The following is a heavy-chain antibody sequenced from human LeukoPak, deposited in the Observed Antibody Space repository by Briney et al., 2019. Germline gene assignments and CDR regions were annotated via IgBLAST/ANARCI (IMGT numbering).Heavy chain of an antibody. J-gene: IGHJ4*02. CDR1: GASISSYF. CDR3: AREGGPSSGWYDY. Sequence: SETLSLTCTVSGASISSYFWSWIRQPPGKGLEWIGYIYDSGSTNYNPSLKSRVTISVDTSKNQFSLKLSSVTAADTAVYYCAREGGPSSGWYDYWGQGTLVTVSS. CDR2: IYDSGST. V-gene: IGHV4-59*01. D-gene: IGHD6-19*01.